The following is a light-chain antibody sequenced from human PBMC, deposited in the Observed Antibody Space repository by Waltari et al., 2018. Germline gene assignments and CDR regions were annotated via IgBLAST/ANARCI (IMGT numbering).Light chain of an antibody. CDR3: QQYYSYPRT. V-gene: IGKV1-6*01. Sequence: AIQVTQSPSSLSASVGDRVMITCRASQGIRVDLAWYQQKSGKAPKLLIYGASTIQSGVTSRFSGNGSDTDFTLTISSLQPEDFATYYCQQYYSYPRTFGQGTKVEIK. J-gene: IGKJ1*01. CDR2: GAS. CDR1: QGIRVD.